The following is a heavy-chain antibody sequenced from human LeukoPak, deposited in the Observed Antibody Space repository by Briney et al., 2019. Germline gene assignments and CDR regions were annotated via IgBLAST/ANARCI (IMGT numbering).Heavy chain of an antibody. D-gene: IGHD2-15*01. J-gene: IGHJ3*02. CDR3: ARSCEGGAFDI. CDR1: GGSISSGGYY. Sequence: SQTLSLTCTVSGGSISSGGYYWSWIRQHPGKGLEWIGYMYYSGSTYYNPSLKSRVTTSVDTSKNQFSLKLSSVTAADTAVYYCARSCEGGAFDIWGQGTMVTVSS. V-gene: IGHV4-31*03. CDR2: MYYSGST.